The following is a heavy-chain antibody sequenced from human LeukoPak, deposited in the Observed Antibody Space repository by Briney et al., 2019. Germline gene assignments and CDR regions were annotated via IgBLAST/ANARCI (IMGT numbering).Heavy chain of an antibody. V-gene: IGHV3-23*01. CDR3: ASQELLWFGELLSPFDY. Sequence: GGSLRLSCAASGLTFSSYAMSWVRQAPGKGLEWVSAISGSGGSTYYADSVKGRFTISRDNSKNTLYLQMNSLRAEDTAVYYCASQELLWFGELLSPFDYWGQGTLVTVSS. J-gene: IGHJ4*02. CDR1: GLTFSSYA. D-gene: IGHD3-10*01. CDR2: ISGSGGST.